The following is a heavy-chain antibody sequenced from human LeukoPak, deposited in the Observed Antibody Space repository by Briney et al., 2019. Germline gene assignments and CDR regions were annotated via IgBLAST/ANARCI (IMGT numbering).Heavy chain of an antibody. CDR2: IYSGGST. Sequence: PGGSLRLSCAASGFTFSSYWMNWARQAPGKGLEWVSVIYSGGSTYYADSVKGRFTISRDNSKNTLYLQMNSLRAEDTAVYYCARGASIIARALDPWGQGTLVTVSS. CDR1: GFTFSSYW. CDR3: ARGASIIARALDP. D-gene: IGHD6-6*01. V-gene: IGHV3-53*01. J-gene: IGHJ5*02.